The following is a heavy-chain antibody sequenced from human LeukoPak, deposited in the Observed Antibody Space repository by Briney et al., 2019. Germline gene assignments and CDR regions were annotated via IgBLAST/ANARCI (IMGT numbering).Heavy chain of an antibody. CDR2: VNHSGST. V-gene: IGHV4-34*01. CDR3: ARAISHVDAFDI. J-gene: IGHJ3*02. Sequence: PSETLSLTCAVYGGSFSGYYWSWIRQPPGKGLEWIGEVNHSGSTNYNPSLKSRVTISVDTSKNQFSLKLSSVTAADTAVYYCARAISHVDAFDIWGQGTMVTVSS. CDR1: GGSFSGYY. D-gene: IGHD3-9*01.